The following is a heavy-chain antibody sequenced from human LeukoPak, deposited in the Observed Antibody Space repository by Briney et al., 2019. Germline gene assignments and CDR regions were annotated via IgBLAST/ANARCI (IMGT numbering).Heavy chain of an antibody. J-gene: IGHJ5*01. D-gene: IGHD1-26*01. CDR1: GFTFSSFW. CDR2: IKPDGSET. V-gene: IGHV3-7*04. Sequence: GGSLRLACAATGFTFSSFWMMWVRQAPGKGLEWVATIKPDGSETSYVDSVKSRFTISRDNAKNSLYLQMNSLRAEDTSLYYCARGSSGSFDSWGQGTLVTVSS. CDR3: ARGSSGSFDS.